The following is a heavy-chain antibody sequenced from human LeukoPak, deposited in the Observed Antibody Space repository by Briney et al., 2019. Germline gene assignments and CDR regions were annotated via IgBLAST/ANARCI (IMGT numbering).Heavy chain of an antibody. V-gene: IGHV1-8*01. J-gene: IGHJ4*02. D-gene: IGHD2-2*01. Sequence: ASVKVSCKAPAYTFSTYDVAWVRQAPGQGPEWMGWMNPISGNTGYVKQFKGRVTMTSDASVNSAYMELSSLRFDDTAVYFCTTAVRYQLLLEYWGQGTLITVSS. CDR2: MNPISGNT. CDR3: TTAVRYQLLLEY. CDR1: AYTFSTYD.